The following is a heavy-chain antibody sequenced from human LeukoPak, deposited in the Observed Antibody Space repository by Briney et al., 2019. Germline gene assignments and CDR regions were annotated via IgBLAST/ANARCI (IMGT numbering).Heavy chain of an antibody. CDR1: GGSFSGYY. CDR2: INHSGST. CDR3: ARGPPGDSSGYYLSY. Sequence: SETLSLTCAVHGGSFSGYYWSWIRQDPGKGLEWIGEINHSGSTNYNPSLKSRVTISVDTSKNQFSLKLGSVTAADTAVYYCARGPPGDSSGYYLSYWGQGTLVTLS. J-gene: IGHJ4*02. D-gene: IGHD3-22*01. V-gene: IGHV4-34*01.